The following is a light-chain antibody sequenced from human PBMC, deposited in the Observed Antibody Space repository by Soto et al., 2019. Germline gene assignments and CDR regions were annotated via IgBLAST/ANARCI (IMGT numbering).Light chain of an antibody. Sequence: IVMTQSPATLSVSPGDEFTLSCRASENVGTNLAWYQQKPGQAPRLLIYGSSTRATGIPATFSGSGSGTEFTLTISSLQSEESAIYYCQQYNNWGLSFGGGTKVEIK. V-gene: IGKV3D-15*01. J-gene: IGKJ4*01. CDR3: QQYNNWGLS. CDR2: GSS. CDR1: ENVGTN.